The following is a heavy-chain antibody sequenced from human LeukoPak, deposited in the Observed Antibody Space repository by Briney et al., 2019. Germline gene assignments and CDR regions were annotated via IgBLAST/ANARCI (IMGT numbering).Heavy chain of an antibody. D-gene: IGHD5-24*01. V-gene: IGHV1-18*01. Sequence: ASVKVSCKASGYTFTSYGISWVRQAPGQGLEWMGWISAYNGNTNYAQKLQGRVTMTTDTSTSTAYMELRSLRSDDTAVYYCARDGPDGYNPYYFDYWGQGTLVTVSS. CDR3: ARDGPDGYNPYYFDY. J-gene: IGHJ4*02. CDR2: ISAYNGNT. CDR1: GYTFTSYG.